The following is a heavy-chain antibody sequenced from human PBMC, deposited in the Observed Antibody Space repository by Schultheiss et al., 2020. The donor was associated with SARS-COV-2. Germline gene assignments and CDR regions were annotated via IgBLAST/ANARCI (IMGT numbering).Heavy chain of an antibody. CDR3: ARDYDWFDP. D-gene: IGHD2-2*01. V-gene: IGHV3-21*01. CDR1: GFTFSSYG. Sequence: GESLKISCAASGFTFSSYGMNWVRQAPGKGLEWVSSISSSSSYIYYADSVKGRFTISRDNAKNSLYLQMNSLRAEDTAVYYCARDYDWFDPWGQGTLVTVSS. CDR2: ISSSSSYI. J-gene: IGHJ5*02.